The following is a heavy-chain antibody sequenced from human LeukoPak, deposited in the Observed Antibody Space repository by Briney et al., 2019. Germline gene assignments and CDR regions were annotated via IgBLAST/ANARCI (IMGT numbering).Heavy chain of an antibody. J-gene: IGHJ4*02. CDR1: GFTFSSYV. CDR3: ARGGFFWSGYHFDY. CDR2: ISYDGSNK. D-gene: IGHD3-3*01. V-gene: IGHV3-30*03. Sequence: PGGSLRLPCAASGFTFSSYVMHWVRQAPGKGLEWLAVISYDGSNKNYADSVKGRLTISRDNSKNTLYLQMNSLRAEDTAVYYCARGGFFWSGYHFDYWGQGTLVTVSS.